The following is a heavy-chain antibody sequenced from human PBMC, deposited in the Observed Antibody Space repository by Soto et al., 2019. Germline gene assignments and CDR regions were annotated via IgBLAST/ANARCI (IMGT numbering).Heavy chain of an antibody. Sequence: ASVKVSCKASGYTFTSFPIHWVRQAPGQRLEWMGWINAGNGDTKYSQKFQGRVTVTRDTSASTAYMELISLRSEDTAVYYCTRAPRREHWGQGTLVTVSS. CDR2: INAGNGDT. J-gene: IGHJ4*02. CDR3: TRAPRREH. D-gene: IGHD6-6*01. V-gene: IGHV1-3*01. CDR1: GYTFTSFP.